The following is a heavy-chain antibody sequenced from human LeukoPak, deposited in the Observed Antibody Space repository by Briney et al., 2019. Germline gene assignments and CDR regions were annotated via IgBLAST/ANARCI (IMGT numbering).Heavy chain of an antibody. CDR1: GFTFSSYG. J-gene: IGHJ6*03. CDR3: ARDGYHYYGSGTYFGYYYMDV. CDR2: IRYDGSNK. V-gene: IGHV3-30*02. Sequence: GGSLRLSCAASGFTFSSYGMHWVRQAPGKGLEWVAFIRYDGSNKYYADSVKGRITISRDNSKNTLSLQMNSLRAEDTAVYYCARDGYHYYGSGTYFGYYYMDVWGKGTTVTISS. D-gene: IGHD3-10*01.